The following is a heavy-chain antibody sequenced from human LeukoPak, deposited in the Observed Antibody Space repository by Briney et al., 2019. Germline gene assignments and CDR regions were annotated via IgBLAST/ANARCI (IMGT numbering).Heavy chain of an antibody. CDR1: GYTFTTYG. J-gene: IGHJ4*02. CDR2: ISAYNGDT. D-gene: IGHD6-13*01. Sequence: ASVKVSCKTSGYTFTTYGVTWVRQAPRQGLEWMGWISAYNGDTKYAQKFQGRFTMTTDISTSTATMELRGLRSDDTAVYYCARDHSSSCQLLDYWGQGTLVTISS. V-gene: IGHV1-18*01. CDR3: ARDHSSSCQLLDY.